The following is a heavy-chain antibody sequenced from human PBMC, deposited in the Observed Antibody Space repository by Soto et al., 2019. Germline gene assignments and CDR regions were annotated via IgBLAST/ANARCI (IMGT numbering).Heavy chain of an antibody. J-gene: IGHJ4*02. Sequence: QVQLVQSGAEVKKPGASVKVSCKASGYNFTNYYMHWVRQAPGQGLVWMGIVNRNGGGTSYAQKVQGTVTMTRETSTGTVYMELTGLSSEDTAVYYCARGGEWLQFDYWGQGTLVTVSS. CDR3: ARGGEWLQFDY. D-gene: IGHD5-12*01. CDR1: GYNFTNYY. V-gene: IGHV1-46*01. CDR2: VNRNGGGT.